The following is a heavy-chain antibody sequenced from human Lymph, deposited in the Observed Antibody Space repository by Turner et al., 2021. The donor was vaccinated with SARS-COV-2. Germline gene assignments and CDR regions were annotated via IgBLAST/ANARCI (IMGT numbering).Heavy chain of an antibody. CDR3: ARDVTGPLGY. Sequence: QVQLVQSGAEVKKPGSSVKVPCKASGGTFSSYAISWVRQAPGQGLEWMGGIIPMLDIASYAQKFQGRITITADKSTSTAYMELSSLRSEDAAVYYCARDVTGPLGYWGQGTLVTVSS. V-gene: IGHV1-69*10. D-gene: IGHD1-20*01. J-gene: IGHJ4*02. CDR2: IIPMLDIA. CDR1: GGTFSSYA.